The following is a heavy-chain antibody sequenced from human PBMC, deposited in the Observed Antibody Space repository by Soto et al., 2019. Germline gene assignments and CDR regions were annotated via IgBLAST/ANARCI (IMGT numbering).Heavy chain of an antibody. CDR1: GGSISSGSYY. V-gene: IGHV4-31*03. J-gene: IGHJ4*02. Sequence: SETLSLTCTVSGGSISSGSYYWSWIRQHPGKGLEWIGYIYYNGNTHYNSALQSRVALSVDTSKNQFSLKLSSVTAADTAVYYCARTPPYYYDTIGYPYYFDNWGQGTLVTVSS. CDR3: ARTPPYYYDTIGYPYYFDN. CDR2: IYYNGNT. D-gene: IGHD3-22*01.